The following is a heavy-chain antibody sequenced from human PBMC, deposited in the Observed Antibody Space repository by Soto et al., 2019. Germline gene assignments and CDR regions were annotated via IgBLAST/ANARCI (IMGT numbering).Heavy chain of an antibody. D-gene: IGHD1-26*01. J-gene: IGHJ4*02. CDR1: GGSVSSGSYY. V-gene: IGHV4-61*01. CDR3: ARLMVGATDDYFDY. CDR2: IYYSGST. Sequence: SETLSLTCTVSGGSVSSGSYYWSWIRQPPGKGLEWIGYIYYSGSTNYNPSLKSRVTISVDTSKNQFSLKLSSVTAADTAVYYCARLMVGATDDYFDYWGQGTLAPVCS.